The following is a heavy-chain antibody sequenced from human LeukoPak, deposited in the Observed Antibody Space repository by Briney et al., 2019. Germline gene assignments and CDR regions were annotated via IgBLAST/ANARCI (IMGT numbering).Heavy chain of an antibody. Sequence: PSETLSLTCTASGGSISSYYWSWIRQPPGKGLEWIGYIYYSGSTNYNPSLKSRITISVDTSKNQFSLKLSSVTAADTAVYYCAREVGASTGGAFDIWGQGTMVTVSS. V-gene: IGHV4-59*01. CDR3: AREVGASTGGAFDI. J-gene: IGHJ3*02. CDR1: GGSISSYY. D-gene: IGHD1-26*01. CDR2: IYYSGST.